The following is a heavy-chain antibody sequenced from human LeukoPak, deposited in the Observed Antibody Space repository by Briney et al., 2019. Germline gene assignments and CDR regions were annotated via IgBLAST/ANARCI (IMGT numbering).Heavy chain of an antibody. Sequence: PGGSLRLSCAASGFTFSSYAMSWVRQAPGKGLEWVSAISGSGGSTYYADSVKGRFTISRDNAKNSLYLQMNSLRAEDTAVYYCARDQVGLYSYGLDYYYYGMDVWGQGTTVTVSS. CDR2: ISGSGGST. CDR3: ARDQVGLYSYGLDYYYYGMDV. CDR1: GFTFSSYA. D-gene: IGHD5-18*01. J-gene: IGHJ6*02. V-gene: IGHV3-23*01.